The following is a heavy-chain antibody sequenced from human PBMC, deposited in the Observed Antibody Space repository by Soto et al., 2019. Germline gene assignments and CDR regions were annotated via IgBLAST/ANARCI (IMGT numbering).Heavy chain of an antibody. CDR3: AADQLRFLEWPPYYNMDV. CDR1: GFTFTSSA. D-gene: IGHD3-3*01. J-gene: IGHJ6*03. Sequence: SVKVSCKASGFTFTSSAMQWGRQARGQRLEWIGWIVVGSGNTNYAQKFQERVTITRDMSTSTAYMELSSLRSEDTAVYYCAADQLRFLEWPPYYNMDVWGKGTTVPVSS. CDR2: IVVGSGNT. V-gene: IGHV1-58*02.